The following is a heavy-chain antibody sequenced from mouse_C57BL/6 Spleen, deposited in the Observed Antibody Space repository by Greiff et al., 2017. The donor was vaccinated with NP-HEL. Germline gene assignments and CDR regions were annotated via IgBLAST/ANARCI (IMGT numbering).Heavy chain of an antibody. Sequence: EVKLVESGGDLVKPGGSLKLSCAASGFTFSSYGMSWVRQTPDKRLEWVATISSGGSYTYYPDSVKGRFTISRDNAKNTLYLQMSSLKSEDTAMYYCARHDTTVVATHYFDYWGQGTTLTVSS. CDR3: ARHDTTVVATHYFDY. D-gene: IGHD1-1*01. V-gene: IGHV5-6*01. J-gene: IGHJ2*01. CDR1: GFTFSSYG. CDR2: ISSGGSYT.